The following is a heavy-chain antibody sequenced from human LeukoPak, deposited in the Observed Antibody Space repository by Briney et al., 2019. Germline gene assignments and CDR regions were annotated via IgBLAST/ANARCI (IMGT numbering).Heavy chain of an antibody. CDR1: GFTFSSYS. V-gene: IGHV3-21*01. CDR2: ISSSSSYI. Sequence: GGSLRLSCAASGFTFSSYSMNWVRQAPGKGLEWVSSISSSSSYIYYADSVKGRFTISRDNAKNSLYLQRNSLRAEDTAVYYCAREVTVAGFFDYWGQGTLVTVSS. J-gene: IGHJ4*02. CDR3: AREVTVAGFFDY. D-gene: IGHD6-19*01.